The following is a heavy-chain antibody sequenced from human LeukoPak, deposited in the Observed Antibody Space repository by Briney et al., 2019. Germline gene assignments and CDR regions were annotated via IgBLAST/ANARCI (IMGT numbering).Heavy chain of an antibody. CDR3: ARGYYYGSGSYFDY. CDR1: GFTFSSYG. V-gene: IGHV3-30*03. CDR2: ISYDGSNK. D-gene: IGHD3-10*01. Sequence: GGSLRLSCAASGFTFSSYGMHWVRQAPGKGLEWVAVISYDGSNKYYADSVKGRFTISRDNAKNSLYLQMNSLRDEDTAVYYCARGYYYGSGSYFDYWGQGTLVTVSS. J-gene: IGHJ4*02.